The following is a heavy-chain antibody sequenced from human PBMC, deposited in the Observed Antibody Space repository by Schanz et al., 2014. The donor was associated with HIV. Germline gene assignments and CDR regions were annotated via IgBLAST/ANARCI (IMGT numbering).Heavy chain of an antibody. Sequence: QEQLVQSGAAVRKPGSSVTVSCKTSGGTFNNYALNWVRQAPGQGLEWMGGITPVFGTANYAQKFQGRVTINSDQSTTTVYMYLSSLRSDDTAVYYCARSRYGDHPYYFDLWGQGTPVAVSS. CDR3: ARSRYGDHPYYFDL. CDR2: ITPVFGTA. J-gene: IGHJ4*02. V-gene: IGHV1-69*01. D-gene: IGHD2-21*02. CDR1: GGTFNNYA.